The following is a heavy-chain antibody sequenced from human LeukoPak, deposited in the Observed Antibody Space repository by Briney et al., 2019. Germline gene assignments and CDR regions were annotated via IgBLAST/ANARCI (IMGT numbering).Heavy chain of an antibody. CDR3: AKRTSGSSWYSSDY. CDR2: TSSSGSTK. V-gene: IGHV3-48*03. J-gene: IGHJ4*02. CDR1: GFTFSSYE. D-gene: IGHD6-13*01. Sequence: GGSLRLSCAASGFTFSSYEMHWVRRAPGKGLEWVSHTSSSGSTKYYTDSVKGRFTISRDNSKNTLYLQMNSLRAEDTAVYYCAKRTSGSSWYSSDYWGQGTLVTVSS.